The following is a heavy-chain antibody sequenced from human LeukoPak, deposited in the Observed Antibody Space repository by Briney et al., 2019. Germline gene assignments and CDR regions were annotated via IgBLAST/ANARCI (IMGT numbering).Heavy chain of an antibody. CDR3: TTGDMVRGVIDNYCFDY. Sequence: GESLQISCQGSGYTFPIYWIGWVRQTPGKGLEWVGRIKSKTDGGTTDYAAPVKGRFTISRDDSKNTLYLQMNSLKTEDTAVYYCTTGDMVRGVIDNYCFDYWGQGTLVTVSS. CDR2: IKSKTDGGTT. J-gene: IGHJ4*02. CDR1: GYTFPIYW. D-gene: IGHD3-10*01. V-gene: IGHV3-15*01.